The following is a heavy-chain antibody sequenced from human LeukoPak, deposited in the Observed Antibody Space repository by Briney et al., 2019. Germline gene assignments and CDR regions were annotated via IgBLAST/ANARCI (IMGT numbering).Heavy chain of an antibody. V-gene: IGHV7-4-1*02. Sequence: GASVKVSCKASGYTFTSYAMNWVRQAPGQGLGWMGWINTNTGNPTYAQGFTGRFVFSLDTSVSTAYLQISSLKAEDTAVYYCARDLAVAGTRELGDYWGQGTLVTVSS. D-gene: IGHD6-19*01. CDR1: GYTFTSYA. CDR2: INTNTGNP. CDR3: ARDLAVAGTRELGDY. J-gene: IGHJ4*02.